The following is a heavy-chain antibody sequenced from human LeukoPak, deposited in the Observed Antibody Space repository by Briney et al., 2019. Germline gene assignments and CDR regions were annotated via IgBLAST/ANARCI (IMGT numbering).Heavy chain of an antibody. CDR2: IGSGPTTI. J-gene: IGHJ4*02. Sequence: GGSLRLSCAASGFTFSDYYMAWVRQAPGKGLEWLSYIGSGPTTIHYADSVRGRFTISRDNAKKSLYLQMNSLRAEDTAVYYCARDVGPLYNWNFISHFDYWGQGILVTVSS. D-gene: IGHD1-7*01. CDR3: ARDVGPLYNWNFISHFDY. V-gene: IGHV3-11*01. CDR1: GFTFSDYY.